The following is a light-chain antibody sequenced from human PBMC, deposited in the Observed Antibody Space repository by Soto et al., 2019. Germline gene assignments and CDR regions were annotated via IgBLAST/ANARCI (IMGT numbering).Light chain of an antibody. J-gene: IGLJ1*01. Sequence: QSVRRQPPSVSWAPGHRVTISCTVSSSNIGAGYDVHWYQQLPGTAPKLLIYDNNNRPSGVPDRFSGSKSGTSASLAITGLQAEDEADYYCQSFDSSLNGWVFGPGTKVTAL. CDR3: QSFDSSLNGWV. V-gene: IGLV1-40*01. CDR2: DNN. CDR1: SSNIGAGYD.